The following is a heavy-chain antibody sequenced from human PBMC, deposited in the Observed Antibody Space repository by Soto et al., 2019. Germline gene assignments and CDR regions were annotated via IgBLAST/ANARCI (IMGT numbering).Heavy chain of an antibody. CDR3: AREGINNYNEYYFDS. Sequence: GGSLRLSCAASGFTFSTYSMNWVRQAPGKGLEWVSSISGSGNYTHYADFLRGRFTISRDNAKTSLYLQMNSLRAEDTAVYYCAREGINNYNEYYFDSWGQGTVVTSPQ. D-gene: IGHD4-4*01. CDR1: GFTFSTYS. V-gene: IGHV3-21*01. J-gene: IGHJ4*02. CDR2: ISGSGNYT.